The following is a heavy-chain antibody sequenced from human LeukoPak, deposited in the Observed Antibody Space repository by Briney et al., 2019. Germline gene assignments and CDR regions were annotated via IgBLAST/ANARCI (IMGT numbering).Heavy chain of an antibody. CDR1: GHSIINSYY. Sequence: SETLSLTCTVSGHSIINSYYWGWIRQPPGKGLEWIGSIYHTGSTYYNSFLKSRVTISVDTSTNQFSLKLKSVTAADTAVYYCARESSSSTNWFDPWGQGTLVTVSS. D-gene: IGHD6-13*01. CDR3: ARESSSSTNWFDP. V-gene: IGHV4-38-2*02. J-gene: IGHJ5*02. CDR2: IYHTGST.